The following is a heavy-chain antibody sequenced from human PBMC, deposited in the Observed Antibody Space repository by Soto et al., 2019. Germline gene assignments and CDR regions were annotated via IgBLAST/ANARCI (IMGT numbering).Heavy chain of an antibody. V-gene: IGHV4-4*07. Sequence: ETLSLTCTVSGGSINTFYWSWVRQPAGKGLEWIGRIFSSGGTSFNPSLESRVAMSVDTSKNHFSLNLSSVTAADMAVYYCAREGSYSAYNFAHGIQLWSFDFWGQGALVTVSS. CDR3: AREGSYSAYNFAHGIQLWSFDF. CDR2: IFSSGGT. D-gene: IGHD5-12*01. CDR1: GGSINTFY. J-gene: IGHJ4*02.